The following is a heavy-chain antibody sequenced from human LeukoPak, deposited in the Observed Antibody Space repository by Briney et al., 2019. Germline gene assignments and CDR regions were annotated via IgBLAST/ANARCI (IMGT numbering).Heavy chain of an antibody. Sequence: GESLKISCKGSGYSFATYWIGWVRQMPGKGLEWMGIIYPGDSDTRYSPSFQGQVTISADKSISTAYLQWSSLKASDTAMYYCARPRVVGGYSYGPYFDYWGQGTLVTVSS. CDR2: IYPGDSDT. CDR1: GYSFATYW. J-gene: IGHJ4*02. V-gene: IGHV5-51*01. CDR3: ARPRVVGGYSYGPYFDY. D-gene: IGHD5-18*01.